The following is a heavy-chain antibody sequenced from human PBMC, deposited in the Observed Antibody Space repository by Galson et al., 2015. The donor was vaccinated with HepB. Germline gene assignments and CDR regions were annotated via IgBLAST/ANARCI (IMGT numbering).Heavy chain of an antibody. CDR2: IIPIFGTA. V-gene: IGHV1-69*06. CDR3: ARVVLSTGDYEYYYYYGMDV. Sequence: SVKVSCKASGGTFSSYAISWVRQAPGQGLEWMGGIIPIFGTANYAQKFQGRVTITADKSTSTAYMELSSLRSEDTAVYYCARVVLSTGDYEYYYYYGMDVWGQGTTVTVSS. J-gene: IGHJ6*02. D-gene: IGHD4-17*01. CDR1: GGTFSSYA.